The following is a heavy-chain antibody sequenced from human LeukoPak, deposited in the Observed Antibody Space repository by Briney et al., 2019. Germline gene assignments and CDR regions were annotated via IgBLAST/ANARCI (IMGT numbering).Heavy chain of an antibody. D-gene: IGHD3-10*01. J-gene: IGHJ3*02. CDR3: ARDSGFWKGMVRGVIGAFDI. V-gene: IGHV4-61*02. CDR2: IYTSGST. Sequence: PSQTLSLTCTVSGGSISSGSYYWSWIRQPAGKGLEWIGRIYTSGSTNYNPSLKSRVTMSVDTSKNQFSLKLSSVTAADTAVYYCARDSGFWKGMVRGVIGAFDIWGQGTMVTVSS. CDR1: GGSISSGSYY.